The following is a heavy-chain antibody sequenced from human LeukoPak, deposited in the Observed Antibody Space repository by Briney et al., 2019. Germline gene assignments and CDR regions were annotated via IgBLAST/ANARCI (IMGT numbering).Heavy chain of an antibody. CDR1: GYTFTGYY. D-gene: IGHD3-10*01. J-gene: IGHJ4*02. V-gene: IGHV1-2*02. CDR3: ARAELLWFGELLTPPDY. CDR2: INPNSGGT. Sequence: ASVKVSCKASGYTFTGYYMHWVRQAPGQGLEWMGWINPNSGGTNYAQKFQGRVTMTRDTSISTAYMELSRLRSDDTAVYYCARAELLWFGELLTPPDYWGQGTLVTVSS.